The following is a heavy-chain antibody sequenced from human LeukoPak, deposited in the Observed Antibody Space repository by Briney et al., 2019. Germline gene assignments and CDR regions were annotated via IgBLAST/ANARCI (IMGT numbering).Heavy chain of an antibody. CDR2: ISSSGST. CDR1: GDSITYFY. J-gene: IGHJ4*02. Sequence: SETLSLTCSVSGDSITYFYWSWIRQAAGKGLEWIGRISSSGSTYYNASLKSRVTMSVDTSKNQLSLKVISVTAADTAVYYCARDYGGSSPFDYWGQGTLVTVSS. D-gene: IGHD4-23*01. V-gene: IGHV4-4*07. CDR3: ARDYGGSSPFDY.